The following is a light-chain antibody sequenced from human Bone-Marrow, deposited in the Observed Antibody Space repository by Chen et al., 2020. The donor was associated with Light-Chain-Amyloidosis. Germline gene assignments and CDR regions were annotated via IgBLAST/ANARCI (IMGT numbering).Light chain of an antibody. J-gene: IGLJ2*01. CDR2: RDT. CDR3: QSADSSGTYGVI. Sequence: SYELTQPPSVSVSPGHTARITCSGDDLPTKYAYWYQQKPGQAPVLVIHRDTERPSGISERFSGSSSGTTATLTISGVQAEDEADYHCQSADSSGTYGVIFGGGTKLTVL. CDR1: DLPTKY. V-gene: IGLV3-25*03.